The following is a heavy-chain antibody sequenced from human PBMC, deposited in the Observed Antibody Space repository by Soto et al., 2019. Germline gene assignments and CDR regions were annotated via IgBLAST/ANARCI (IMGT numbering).Heavy chain of an antibody. CDR2: MNPTSGNT. D-gene: IGHD6-13*01. J-gene: IGHJ6*02. V-gene: IGHV1-8*01. CDR3: ARRGYSSSWYYYYYYGMAV. CDR1: GYTFTSYD. Sequence: QVQLVQSGAEVKKPGASVKVSCKASGYTFTSYDINWVRQATGQGLEWMGWMNPTSGNTGYAQKFQGRVTMTRKTSISTAYMELSSLRSEATTVYYCARRGYSSSWYYYYYYGMAVWGQGTMVTGSS.